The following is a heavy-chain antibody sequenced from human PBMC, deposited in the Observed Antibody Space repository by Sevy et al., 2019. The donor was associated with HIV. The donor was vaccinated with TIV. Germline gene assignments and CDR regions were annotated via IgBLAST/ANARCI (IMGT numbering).Heavy chain of an antibody. V-gene: IGHV3-23*01. D-gene: IGHD2-21*01. J-gene: IGHJ6*02. Sequence: GGSLRLSCAASGFTFSSYAMSWVRQAPGKGLEWVSAISGSGGSTYYADSVKGRFTISSDNSKNTLYLQMNSLRAEDTAVYYCAKPLFREPGMDVWGQGTTVTVSS. CDR3: AKPLFREPGMDV. CDR2: ISGSGGST. CDR1: GFTFSSYA.